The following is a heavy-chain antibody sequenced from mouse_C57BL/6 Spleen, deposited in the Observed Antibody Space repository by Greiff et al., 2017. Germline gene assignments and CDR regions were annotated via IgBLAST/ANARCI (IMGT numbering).Heavy chain of an antibody. CDR1: GYTFTSYG. Sequence: QVQLKQSGAELARPGASVKLSCKASGYTFTSYGISWVKQRTGQGLEWIGEIYPRSGNTYSNEKFKGKAKLTADKTSSPAYMYLRSLTSEDSAVYFCARGWITTVVAPFDYWGQGTTLTVSS. D-gene: IGHD1-1*01. V-gene: IGHV1-81*01. J-gene: IGHJ2*01. CDR3: ARGWITTVVAPFDY. CDR2: IYPRSGNT.